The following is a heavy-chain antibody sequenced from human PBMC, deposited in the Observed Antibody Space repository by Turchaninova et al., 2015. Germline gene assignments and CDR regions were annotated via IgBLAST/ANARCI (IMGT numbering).Heavy chain of an antibody. CDR2: RYPGDADT. D-gene: IGHD3-10*01. V-gene: IGHV5-51*03. J-gene: IGHJ3*02. CDR3: ARYAYPKSVRNGFFDI. CDR1: GYSFTSYW. Sequence: EVQLVQSGAEVKKPGESRKISCKGSGYSFTSYWIGWVRQMPGNVRAWRVIRYPGDADTRDSPSSYARVTHSDVATNAKRRGSILKASDTAMYYCARYAYPKSVRNGFFDIWGQGTMVTVSS.